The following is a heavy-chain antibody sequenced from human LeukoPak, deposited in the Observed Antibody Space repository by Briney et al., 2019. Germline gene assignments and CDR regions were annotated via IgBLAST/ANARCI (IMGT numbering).Heavy chain of an antibody. D-gene: IGHD3-22*01. V-gene: IGHV3-7*01. CDR3: ARGPYYYDSSGYQHDY. J-gene: IGHJ4*02. Sequence: GGSLRLSCAASGFTFSSYWMSWMRQAPGKGLEWVANIKYDGNEEYYVDSVKGRFTISRDNAKNSLYLQLNSLRVEDTAVYYCARGPYYYDSSGYQHDYWGQGTLVTVSS. CDR1: GFTFSSYW. CDR2: IKYDGNEE.